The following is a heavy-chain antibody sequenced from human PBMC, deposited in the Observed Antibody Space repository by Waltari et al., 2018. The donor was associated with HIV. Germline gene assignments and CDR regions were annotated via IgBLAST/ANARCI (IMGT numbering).Heavy chain of an antibody. Sequence: EVQLVESGGGLVKPGGSLRHSCGASEFTFSSHRMHWVPQVPGKGPVWVSRINSNAGSATSPASVEGRFTTTGDKTNNRLYGQRTGLTVTDTGVYYCARRVDWGLPFDNWGQGILVTVSS. CDR3: ARRVDWGLPFDN. CDR2: INSNAGSA. D-gene: IGHD1-26*01. V-gene: IGHV3-74*01. CDR1: EFTFSSHR. J-gene: IGHJ4*02.